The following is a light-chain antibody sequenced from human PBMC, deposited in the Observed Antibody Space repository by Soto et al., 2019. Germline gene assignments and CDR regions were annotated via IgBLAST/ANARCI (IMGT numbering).Light chain of an antibody. J-gene: IGLJ2*01. CDR3: STWDDSLSGVV. CDR1: SSNIGNNY. Sequence: QSVLTQPPSASGTPGQRVTISCFGSSSNIGNNYVYWYQHLPGTAPKLIIYGNNLRPSGVPDRLSGSKSGTSDSLAISGRRSEDEADYYCSTWDDSLSGVVFGGGTQLTVL. V-gene: IGLV1-47*02. CDR2: GNN.